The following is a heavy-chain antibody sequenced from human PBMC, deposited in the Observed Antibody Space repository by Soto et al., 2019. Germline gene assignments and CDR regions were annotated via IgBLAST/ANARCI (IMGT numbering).Heavy chain of an antibody. V-gene: IGHV1-46*01. J-gene: IGHJ6*02. CDR1: GYTFTSYY. Sequence: QVQLVQSGAEVKKPGASVKVSCKASGYTFTSYYMHWVRQAPGQGLEWMGIINPSGGSTSYAQKFQGRVTMTRDTSTSTVYMELSSLTSEDTAVYYCARERFGARGPLACSYGMDVWGQGTTVTVSS. CDR2: INPSGGST. D-gene: IGHD3-10*01. CDR3: ARERFGARGPLACSYGMDV.